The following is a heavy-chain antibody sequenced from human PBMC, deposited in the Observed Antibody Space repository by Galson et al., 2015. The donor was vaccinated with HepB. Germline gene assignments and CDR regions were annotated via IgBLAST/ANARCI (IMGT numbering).Heavy chain of an antibody. CDR2: IYYSGST. CDR3: ARHYAATLGSGWFGYYFDY. D-gene: IGHD6-19*01. V-gene: IGHV4-39*01. J-gene: IGHJ4*02. CDR1: GGSISRSSYY. Sequence: SETLSLTCTVSGGSISRSSYYWGWLRQPPGKGLEWIGRIYYSGSTYYNPSLKSRFTISVDTSTNHFSLKLSSMTAADTAVYYSARHYAATLGSGWFGYYFDYWGQGTLVTVSS.